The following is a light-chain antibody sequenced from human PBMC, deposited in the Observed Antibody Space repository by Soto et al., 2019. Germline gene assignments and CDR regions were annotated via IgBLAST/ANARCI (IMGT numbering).Light chain of an antibody. V-gene: IGKV3D-15*01. CDR3: QQYNNWPQT. J-gene: IGKJ1*01. CDR1: QSVNSY. Sequence: EIVMTQSPGTLSLSPGERATLSCRASQSVNSYLAWYQQKPGQAPRLLISDASDRATGIPDRFSGSGSGTDFTLTISSLQSEDFAVYYCQQYNNWPQTFGQGTKVDIK. CDR2: DAS.